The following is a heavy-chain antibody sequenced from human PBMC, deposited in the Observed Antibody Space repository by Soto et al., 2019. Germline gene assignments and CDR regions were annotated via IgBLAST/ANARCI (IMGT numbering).Heavy chain of an antibody. CDR2: IWYDGSNK. CDR1: GFTFSSYV. Sequence: PGGSMRVSCAASGFTFSSYVRHWVSQTTGKGLEWVAVIWYDGSNKYYADSVKGRFTISRDNSKNTLYLQMNSLRAEDTAVYYCARDAYLGSGSYAYWGQGTLVTVSS. J-gene: IGHJ4*02. V-gene: IGHV3-33*01. CDR3: ARDAYLGSGSYAY. D-gene: IGHD3-10*01.